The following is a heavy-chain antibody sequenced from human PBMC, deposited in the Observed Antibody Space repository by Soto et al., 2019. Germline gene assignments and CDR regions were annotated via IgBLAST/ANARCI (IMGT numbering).Heavy chain of an antibody. CDR2: LYPNGRA. CDR1: GFTVSSNY. V-gene: IGHV3-53*01. CDR3: ARGLGREYQDNRNYFHLDY. J-gene: IGHJ4*02. D-gene: IGHD1-20*01. Sequence: GGALRLSCAASGFTVSSNYLTWVRQAPGEGLKWVSVLYPNGRAFYADSVKGRFTISTDNSQNSVYLLMNTLRAEDTAIYYCARGLGREYQDNRNYFHLDYWGQGTLVTVSS.